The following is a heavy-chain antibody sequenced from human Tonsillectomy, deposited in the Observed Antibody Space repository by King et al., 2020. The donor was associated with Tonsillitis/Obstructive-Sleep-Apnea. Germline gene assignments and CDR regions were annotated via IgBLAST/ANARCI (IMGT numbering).Heavy chain of an antibody. J-gene: IGHJ6*03. V-gene: IGHV1-69*01. D-gene: IGHD2-15*01. CDR1: GGTFSSYA. CDR3: ANVVVAATPELTSYYYYYMDV. CDR2: IIPIFVTA. Sequence: QLVQSGAEVKKPGSSVKVSCKASGGTFSSYAISWVRQAPGQGLEWMGGIIPIFVTANYAQKFQGRVTITADESTSTAYMELSSLRSEDTAVYYCANVVVAATPELTSYYYYYMDVWGKGTTVTVSS.